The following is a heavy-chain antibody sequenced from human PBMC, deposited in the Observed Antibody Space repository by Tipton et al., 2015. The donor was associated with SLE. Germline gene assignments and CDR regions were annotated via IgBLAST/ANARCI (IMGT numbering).Heavy chain of an antibody. CDR1: GGSFSGYY. V-gene: IGHV4-34*01. D-gene: IGHD3-22*01. J-gene: IGHJ4*02. CDR2: IYYSGST. Sequence: TLSLTCAVYGGSFSGYYWSWIRQPPGKGLEWIGSIYYSGSTYYNPSLKSRVTISVDTSKNQFSLKLSSVTAADTAVYYCARSLYYYDSSGFTYFDYWGQGTLVTVSS. CDR3: ARSLYYYDSSGFTYFDY.